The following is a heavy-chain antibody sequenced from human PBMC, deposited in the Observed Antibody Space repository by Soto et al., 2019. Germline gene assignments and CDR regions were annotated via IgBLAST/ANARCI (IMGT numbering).Heavy chain of an antibody. CDR2: IIPVFGNT. CDR3: ARGQYYSSGSAATSYFYFGIDV. Sequence: QLQLEQSGPEVKKPGSSVKVSCKASGRSFSSDGVSWVRQAPGQGLEWMGGIIPVFGNTKYVQRFQGRLTITADTSTSTVYMEMRSLSSEDTAVYFCARGQYYSSGSAATSYFYFGIDVWGQGTTVIVSS. V-gene: IGHV1-69*06. J-gene: IGHJ6*02. D-gene: IGHD3-10*01. CDR1: GRSFSSDG.